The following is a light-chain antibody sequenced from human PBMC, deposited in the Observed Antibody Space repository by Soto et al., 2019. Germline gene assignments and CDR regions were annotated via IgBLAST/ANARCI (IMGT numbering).Light chain of an antibody. CDR3: CSYAPSATRV. CDR2: EAT. Sequence: QSVLTQPVAVSGSPGQSVTIYCSGTSDDVGGYDLVSWYQQHPGKVPKLIIYEATRRPSGISIRFSGSKSGNTASLTISGRRADDEADYYCCSYAPSATRVFGGGTKVPVL. V-gene: IGLV2-23*01. CDR1: SDDVGGYDL. J-gene: IGLJ3*02.